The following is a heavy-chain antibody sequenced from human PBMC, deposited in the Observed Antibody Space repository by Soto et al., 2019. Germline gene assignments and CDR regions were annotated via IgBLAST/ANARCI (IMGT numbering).Heavy chain of an antibody. V-gene: IGHV4-30-4*01. J-gene: IGHJ5*01. CDR2: VYYRGSI. Sequence: PSETLSLTCTVSGDSISSPDYYWSWIRQAPGKGLELIGYVYYRGSIYYTPSFESRVSISIDTSKNQFSLRLTSVTAADSAVYFCAGVTFTPNWFDSWGTGILVIVSS. CDR3: AGVTFTPNWFDS. D-gene: IGHD3-16*01. CDR1: GDSISSPDYY.